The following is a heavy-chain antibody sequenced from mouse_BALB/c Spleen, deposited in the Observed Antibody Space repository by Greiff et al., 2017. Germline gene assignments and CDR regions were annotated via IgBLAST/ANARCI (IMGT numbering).Heavy chain of an antibody. J-gene: IGHJ3*01. Sequence: VQLQQSGAELVKPGASVKLSCKASGYTFTSFDINWVRQRPEQGLEWFGWIFPGDGSTKYNEKFKGKATLTTDKSSSTAYMQLSRLTSEDSAVYFCARSPYGNYGWFAYWGQGTLVTVSA. D-gene: IGHD2-1*01. CDR1: GYTFTSFD. CDR3: ARSPYGNYGWFAY. CDR2: IFPGDGST. V-gene: IGHV1-85*01.